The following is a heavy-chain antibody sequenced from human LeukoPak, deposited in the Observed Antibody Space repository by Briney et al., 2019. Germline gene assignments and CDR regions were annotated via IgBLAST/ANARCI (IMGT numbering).Heavy chain of an antibody. Sequence: ASVKVSCKASGGTFSSYAISWVRQAPGQGLEWMGGIIPIFGTANYAQKFQGRVTITADESTSTAYMELSSLRSEDTAVYYCARGPVVVVAATLPYYYYYMDVWGKGTTVTISS. J-gene: IGHJ6*03. CDR1: GGTFSSYA. D-gene: IGHD2-15*01. V-gene: IGHV1-69*13. CDR3: ARGPVVVVAATLPYYYYYMDV. CDR2: IIPIFGTA.